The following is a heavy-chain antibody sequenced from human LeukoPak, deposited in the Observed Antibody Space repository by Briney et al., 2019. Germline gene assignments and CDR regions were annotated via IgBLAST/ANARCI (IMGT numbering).Heavy chain of an antibody. CDR1: GGSISSNY. J-gene: IGHJ2*01. V-gene: IGHV4-59*08. CDR2: VYYSGST. D-gene: IGHD2-21*02. CDR3: ARHAVPYCGGDCPFWYFDI. Sequence: SETLSLTCTVSGGSISSNYWSWIRQPPGKGLEWIGYVYYSGSTNYNPSLKSRVTISVDTSKNQFSLKLSSVTAADTAVYYCARHAVPYCGGDCPFWYFDIWGRGTLVTVSS.